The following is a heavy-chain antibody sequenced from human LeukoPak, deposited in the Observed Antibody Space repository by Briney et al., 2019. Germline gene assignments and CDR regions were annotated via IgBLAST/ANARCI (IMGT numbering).Heavy chain of an antibody. CDR3: VKERDRGVDVADDFDL. D-gene: IGHD6-19*01. Sequence: GESLKISCAASGFTFRDYSMAWVRQVPGGGLEWVSAISIPTFTLHADPVKGRFIISRDNSKNTLYLQMDNLRAEDTAVYYCVKERDRGVDVADDFDLWGQGTLVTVSS. CDR2: ISIPTFT. CDR1: GFTFRDYS. J-gene: IGHJ4*02. V-gene: IGHV3-23*01.